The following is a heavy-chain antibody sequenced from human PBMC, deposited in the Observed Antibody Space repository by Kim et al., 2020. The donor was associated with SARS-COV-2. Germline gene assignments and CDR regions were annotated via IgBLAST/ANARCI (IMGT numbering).Heavy chain of an antibody. CDR2: INHSGEA. Sequence: SETLSLTCAVFGGSFSDNFWNWVRQAPGRGLEWVGEINHSGEASYTSALRSLLTILVDTSKNQFSLRLSSVTAADTSVYFCARGARQLVGSNAWF. J-gene: IGHJ5*01. CDR1: GGSFSDNF. D-gene: IGHD6-6*01. CDR3: ARGARQLVGSNAWF. V-gene: IGHV4-34*01.